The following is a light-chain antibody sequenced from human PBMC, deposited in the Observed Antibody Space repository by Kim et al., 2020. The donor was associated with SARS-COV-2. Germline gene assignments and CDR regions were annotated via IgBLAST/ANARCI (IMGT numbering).Light chain of an antibody. Sequence: LSPGESATLSCRASQSVPSNSLAWYQQKPGQTPRLLIYGASSRAPGIPDRFGGSGSGTDFSLTISRLDPEDFAVYYCQQYGSSPRFGGGTKVDIK. J-gene: IGKJ4*01. CDR1: QSVPSNS. CDR3: QQYGSSPR. V-gene: IGKV3-20*01. CDR2: GAS.